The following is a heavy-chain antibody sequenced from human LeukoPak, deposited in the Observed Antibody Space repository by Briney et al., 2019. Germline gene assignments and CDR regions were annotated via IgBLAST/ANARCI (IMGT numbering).Heavy chain of an antibody. CDR1: GFTFSSYG. Sequence: GGSLRLSCAASGFTFSSYGMHWVRQAPGKGLEWVAFIRYDGSNKYYADSVKGRFTISRDNSKNTLYLQMNSLGAEDTAVYYCAKDVDTAMVTYYFDYWGQGTLVTGSS. V-gene: IGHV3-30*02. D-gene: IGHD5-18*01. CDR3: AKDVDTAMVTYYFDY. J-gene: IGHJ4*02. CDR2: IRYDGSNK.